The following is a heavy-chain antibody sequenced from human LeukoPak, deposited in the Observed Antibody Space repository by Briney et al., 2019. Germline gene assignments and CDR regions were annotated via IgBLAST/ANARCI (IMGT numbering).Heavy chain of an antibody. CDR2: IIPIFGTA. CDR1: GGTFSSYA. CDR3: AVVIADAFDI. V-gene: IGHV1-69*05. J-gene: IGHJ3*02. D-gene: IGHD3-22*01. Sequence: GSSVEVSCKASGGTFSSYAISWVRQAPGQGLEWMGRIIPIFGTANYAQKFQGRVTITTDESTSTAYMELSSLRSEDTAVYYCAVVIADAFDIWGQGTMVTVSS.